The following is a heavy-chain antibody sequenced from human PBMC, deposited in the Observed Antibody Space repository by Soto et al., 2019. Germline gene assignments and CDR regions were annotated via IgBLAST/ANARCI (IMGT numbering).Heavy chain of an antibody. Sequence: QVQLVQSGAEVKTPGSSLKVSCKVSGSRFSNYVISWVRQAPGHGLEWLGRIIPIFNSTKYAQNFQGRVTITADKSKSTVSLELSSLRSDDTAVYYCAREGRGKKAGYNGLVSLGYWGQGTLVTVSS. V-gene: IGHV1-69*06. CDR3: AREGRGKKAGYNGLVSLGY. CDR2: IIPIFNST. J-gene: IGHJ4*02. D-gene: IGHD2-2*02. CDR1: GSRFSNYV.